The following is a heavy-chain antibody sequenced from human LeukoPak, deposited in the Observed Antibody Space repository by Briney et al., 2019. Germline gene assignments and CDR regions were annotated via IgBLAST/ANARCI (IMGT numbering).Heavy chain of an antibody. D-gene: IGHD3-10*01. CDR3: ARGFATMVRGVVLDF. CDR2: IYHSGST. J-gene: IGHJ4*02. CDR1: SGSFSGYY. V-gene: IGHV4-34*01. Sequence: SETLSLTCAVYSGSFSGYYWSWIRQPPGKGLEWIGEIYHSGSTNYNPSLKSRVTISVDTSKNQFSLKLSSVTAADTAVYYRARGFATMVRGVVLDFWGQGTLVTVSS.